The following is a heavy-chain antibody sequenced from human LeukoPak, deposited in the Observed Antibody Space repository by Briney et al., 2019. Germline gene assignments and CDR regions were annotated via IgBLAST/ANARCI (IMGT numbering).Heavy chain of an antibody. D-gene: IGHD3-3*01. CDR1: GFTFSSSA. CDR2: ISGSGDRT. Sequence: GGSLRLSCAASGFTFSSSAMSWVRQAPGKGLQWVSSISGSGDRTYYADSVKGRFTISRDNSKNTLYLQMNSLRADDTAVYYCARSARLMKGVVEVTALDDWGQGTLVTVSS. V-gene: IGHV3-23*01. CDR3: ARSARLMKGVVEVTALDD. J-gene: IGHJ4*02.